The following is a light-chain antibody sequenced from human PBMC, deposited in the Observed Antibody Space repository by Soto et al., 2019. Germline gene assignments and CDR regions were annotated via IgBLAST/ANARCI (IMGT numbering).Light chain of an antibody. CDR1: QGISTY. CDR3: QQDNSYS. Sequence: DIQMTQTPSSLSASVGDRVTIICRASQGISTYLNWYQQKPGKAPKLLIYKASTLKSGVPSRFSGSGSGTEFTLTISSLQPDDFATYYCQQDNSYSFCQGTKVDIK. V-gene: IGKV1-5*03. CDR2: KAS. J-gene: IGKJ1*01.